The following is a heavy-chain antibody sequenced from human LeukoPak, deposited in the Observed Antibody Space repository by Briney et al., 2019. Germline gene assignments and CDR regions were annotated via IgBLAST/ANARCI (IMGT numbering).Heavy chain of an antibody. D-gene: IGHD5-18*01. CDR3: ARSQLWPLYYFDY. CDR1: GGSISNYY. Sequence: SETLSLTCTVSGGSISNYYWSWIRQPPGKGLEWIGYISYSGTTNYNPSLKSRVSISVDTSKNQFSLKLSSVTAADTAVYFCARSQLWPLYYFDYWGQGTLSPSPQ. CDR2: ISYSGTT. J-gene: IGHJ4*02. V-gene: IGHV4-59*01.